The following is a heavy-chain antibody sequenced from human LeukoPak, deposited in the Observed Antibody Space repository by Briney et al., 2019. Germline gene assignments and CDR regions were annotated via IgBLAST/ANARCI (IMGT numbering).Heavy chain of an antibody. Sequence: GASVKVSCKASGGTFSSYAISWVRQAPGQGLEWMGGIIPIFGTANYAQKFQGRVTITADESTSTAYMELSSLRSEDTAVYYCARGPLVGATKGNALTFDYWGQGTLVTVSS. CDR3: ARGPLVGATKGNALTFDY. V-gene: IGHV1-69*13. CDR2: IIPIFGTA. D-gene: IGHD1-26*01. CDR1: GGTFSSYA. J-gene: IGHJ4*02.